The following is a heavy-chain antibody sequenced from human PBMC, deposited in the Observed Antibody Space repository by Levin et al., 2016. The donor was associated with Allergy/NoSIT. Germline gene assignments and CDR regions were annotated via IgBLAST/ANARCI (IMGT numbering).Heavy chain of an antibody. Sequence: GESLKISCVDSGITFSSYGMHWVRQAPGRGLEWVAVISADGTRNYYADSVKGRFTISRDNSRNTLSLQMNRLRAEDTAVYYCATPTDYGSGNFPLSYWGQGTLVTVSS. V-gene: IGHV3-30*03. CDR1: GITFSSYG. J-gene: IGHJ4*02. CDR3: ATPTDYGSGNFPLSY. D-gene: IGHD3-10*01. CDR2: ISADGTRN.